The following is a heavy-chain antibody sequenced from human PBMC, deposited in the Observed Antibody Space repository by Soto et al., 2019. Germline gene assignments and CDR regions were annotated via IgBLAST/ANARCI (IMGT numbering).Heavy chain of an antibody. CDR1: GFTFSSYG. J-gene: IGHJ4*02. Sequence: QVQLVESGGGVVQPGRSLRLSCAASGFTFSSYGMHWVRQAPGKGLEWVAVISYDGSNKYYADSVKGRFTISRDNSKNTLYLQMNSLRAEDTAVYYCAKDIASGGLYWSATLDYWGQGTLVTVSS. D-gene: IGHD2-15*01. CDR2: ISYDGSNK. CDR3: AKDIASGGLYWSATLDY. V-gene: IGHV3-30*18.